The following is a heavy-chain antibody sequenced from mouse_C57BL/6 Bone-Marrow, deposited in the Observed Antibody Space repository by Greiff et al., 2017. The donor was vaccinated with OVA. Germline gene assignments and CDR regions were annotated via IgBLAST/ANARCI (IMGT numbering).Heavy chain of an antibody. Sequence: QVQLQQPGAELVKPGASVKLSCKASGYTFTSYWMHWVKQRPGQGLEWIGMIHPNSGSTNYNEKFKSKATLTVDKSSSTAYMQLSSLTSEDSAVYYCARSPYYYGSSYDYWGQGITLTVSS. CDR2: IHPNSGST. V-gene: IGHV1-64*01. CDR3: ARSPYYYGSSYDY. CDR1: GYTFTSYW. J-gene: IGHJ2*01. D-gene: IGHD1-1*01.